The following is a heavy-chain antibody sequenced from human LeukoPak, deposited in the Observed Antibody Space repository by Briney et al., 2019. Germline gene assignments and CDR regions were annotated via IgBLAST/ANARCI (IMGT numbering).Heavy chain of an antibody. CDR3: ARNPPRTGDFNS. Sequence: ASVKVSCKASGYTFTSYGINWVRQATVQGLEWLGWMSPNNGDAGYAQKFQGGVTMTRDTSTNTAYMELSALTSEDTAVYYCARNPPRTGDFNSWGQGALVTVSS. CDR1: GYTFTSYG. J-gene: IGHJ4*02. CDR2: MSPNNGDA. V-gene: IGHV1-8*02. D-gene: IGHD7-27*01.